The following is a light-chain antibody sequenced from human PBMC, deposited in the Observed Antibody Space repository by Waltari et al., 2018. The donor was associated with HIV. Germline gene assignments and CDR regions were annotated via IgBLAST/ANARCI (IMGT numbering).Light chain of an antibody. Sequence: EIVLTQAPDTLSLSPGDRATLSCRASQSVSSSHLAWYQQGPGQDPRHLIHDASNRATGIPDRFSGSGSGTDFTLIINRLEPEDFEVYYCHQYGGSPRTFGQGTKLEIK. CDR3: HQYGGSPRT. V-gene: IGKV3-20*01. CDR1: QSVSSSH. J-gene: IGKJ2*01. CDR2: DAS.